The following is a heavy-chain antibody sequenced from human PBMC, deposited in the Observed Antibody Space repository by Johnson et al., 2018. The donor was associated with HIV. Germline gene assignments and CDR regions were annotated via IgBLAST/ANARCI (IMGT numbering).Heavy chain of an antibody. Sequence: EVQLVESGGDLVQPGGSLRLSCAASGFTVSGNYMSWVRQAPGKGLEWVSVIYSGGSTQYADFVKGRFSISRDTSKNTVYLQMNSLRADDTAVYYCAKDLRVFDWFNAYDAFDIWGQGTMVTVSS. CDR3: AKDLRVFDWFNAYDAFDI. CDR1: GFTVSGNY. J-gene: IGHJ3*02. CDR2: IYSGGST. V-gene: IGHV3-66*01. D-gene: IGHD3-9*01.